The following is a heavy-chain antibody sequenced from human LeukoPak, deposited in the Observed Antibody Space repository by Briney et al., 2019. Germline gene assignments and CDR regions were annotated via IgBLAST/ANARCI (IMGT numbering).Heavy chain of an antibody. J-gene: IGHJ4*02. D-gene: IGHD3-22*01. CDR2: IYYSGST. CDR1: GGSISSSSYY. Sequence: SETLSLTCTVSGGSISSSSYYWGWIRQPPGKGLGWIGSIYYSGSTYYNPSLKSRVTISVDTSKNQFSLKLSSVTAADTAVYYCARGVIDSSGYYFAPSPQGRLSYYLDYWGQGTLVTVSS. V-gene: IGHV4-39*07. CDR3: ARGVIDSSGYYFAPSPQGRLSYYLDY.